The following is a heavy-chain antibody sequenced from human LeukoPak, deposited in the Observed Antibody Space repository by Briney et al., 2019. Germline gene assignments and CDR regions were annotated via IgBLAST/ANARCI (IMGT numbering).Heavy chain of an antibody. D-gene: IGHD3-10*01. CDR1: GYSFTSYW. CDR3: ARQTRDGSGSRGYHCDY. J-gene: IGHJ4*02. Sequence: GESLKISCKGSGYSFTSYWIGWVRQMPGKGLEWVAIIYPGDSETRYSPSFEGQVTISADKSISTAFLHWSSLKASDTAMYYCARQTRDGSGSRGYHCDYWAQGTLVTVSS. V-gene: IGHV5-51*01. CDR2: IYPGDSET.